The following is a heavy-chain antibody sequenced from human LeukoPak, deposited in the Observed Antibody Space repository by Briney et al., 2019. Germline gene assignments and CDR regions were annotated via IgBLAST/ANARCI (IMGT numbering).Heavy chain of an antibody. Sequence: GGSLRLSCAASGFAFSSFAMGWVRQSPGKGLEWLSTINGGGNTTFYADSVKGRFTISRDNSKNTPYLHVDSLRPDDTAIYYCTKELHVAVAVADYYYFYMDVWGRGTAVTVSS. V-gene: IGHV3-23*01. D-gene: IGHD6-19*01. J-gene: IGHJ6*03. CDR2: INGGGNTT. CDR1: GFAFSSFA. CDR3: TKELHVAVAVADYYYFYMDV.